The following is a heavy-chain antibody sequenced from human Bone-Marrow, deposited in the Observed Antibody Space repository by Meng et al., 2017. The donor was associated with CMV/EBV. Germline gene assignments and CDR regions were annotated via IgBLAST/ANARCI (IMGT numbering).Heavy chain of an antibody. J-gene: IGHJ6*02. CDR2: INPNSGGT. CDR1: GYTFTGYY. V-gene: IGHV1-2*02. Sequence: ASVKVSCKASGYTFTGYYMHWVRQAPGQGLEWMGWINPNSGGTNYAQKFQGRVTMTRDTSISTAYMELSRLRSDDTAVYYCATLPKTGITFFGVVITYYGMDVWGQGTTVTVSS. D-gene: IGHD3-3*01. CDR3: ATLPKTGITFFGVVITYYGMDV.